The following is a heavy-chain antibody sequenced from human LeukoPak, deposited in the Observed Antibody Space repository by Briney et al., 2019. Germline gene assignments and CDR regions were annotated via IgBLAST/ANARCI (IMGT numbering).Heavy chain of an antibody. Sequence: GGSLRLSCAASGFTFSRYGIHWVRQAPGKGLEWLSGVSPPGGGTYYADSVKGRFTISRDDSKNTLSLQMNSLRVEDTAVYYCARDLAWGAFDYWGQGTLVTVSS. CDR3: ARDLAWGAFDY. D-gene: IGHD7-27*01. J-gene: IGHJ4*02. CDR2: VSPPGGGT. V-gene: IGHV3-23*01. CDR1: GFTFSRYG.